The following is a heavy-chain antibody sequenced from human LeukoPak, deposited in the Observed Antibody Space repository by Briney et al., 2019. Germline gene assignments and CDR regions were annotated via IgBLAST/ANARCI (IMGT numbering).Heavy chain of an antibody. D-gene: IGHD6-13*01. CDR1: GFTFSSYG. Sequence: GGSLRLSCAASGFTFSSYGMHWVRQAPGKGLEWVAFIRYDGSNKYYADSVKGRFTISRDNSKNTLYLQMNSLRAEDTAVYYCAKTSGAAADYYYYYGMDVWGQGTTVTVSS. J-gene: IGHJ6*02. CDR3: AKTSGAAADYYYYYGMDV. V-gene: IGHV3-30*02. CDR2: IRYDGSNK.